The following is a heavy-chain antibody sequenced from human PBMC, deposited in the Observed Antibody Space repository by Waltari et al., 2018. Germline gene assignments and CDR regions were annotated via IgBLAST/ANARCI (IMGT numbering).Heavy chain of an antibody. V-gene: IGHV3-7*01. Sequence: EVQLVESGGGLVQPGGSLRLSCAASGFTLSSYWMSWVRQAPGKGLEWVANIKQDGSEKYYVDSVKGRFTISRDNAKNSLYLQMNSLRAEDTAVYYCAREEGAHFWSGYSGGAFDIWGQGTMVTVSS. CDR1: GFTLSSYW. J-gene: IGHJ3*02. CDR2: IKQDGSEK. D-gene: IGHD3-3*01. CDR3: AREEGAHFWSGYSGGAFDI.